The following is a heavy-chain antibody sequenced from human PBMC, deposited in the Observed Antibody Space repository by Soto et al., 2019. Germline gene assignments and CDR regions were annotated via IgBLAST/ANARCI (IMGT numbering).Heavy chain of an antibody. Sequence: QVQLVESGGGVVQPGRSQRLSCAASGFTFSSYAMHWVRQAPGKGLEWVAVISYDGSNKYYADSVKGRFTISRDNSKNTLYLQMNSLRAEDTAVYYCARATSGWYKDAFDIWGQGTMVTVSS. CDR1: GFTFSSYA. CDR2: ISYDGSNK. J-gene: IGHJ3*02. V-gene: IGHV3-30-3*01. D-gene: IGHD6-19*01. CDR3: ARATSGWYKDAFDI.